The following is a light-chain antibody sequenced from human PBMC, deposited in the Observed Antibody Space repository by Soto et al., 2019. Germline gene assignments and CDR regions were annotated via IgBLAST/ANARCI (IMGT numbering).Light chain of an antibody. CDR1: SSDVGGYEY. Sequence: QSVPTQPASVSGSPGQSITISCTGTSSDVGGYEYVSWYQQHPGKAPKIIIYDVSNRPSGVSNRFSGSKSGNTASLTISGLQAEDEADYYCISYTSSSTVIFGGGTKLTVL. J-gene: IGLJ2*01. V-gene: IGLV2-14*01. CDR3: ISYTSSSTVI. CDR2: DVS.